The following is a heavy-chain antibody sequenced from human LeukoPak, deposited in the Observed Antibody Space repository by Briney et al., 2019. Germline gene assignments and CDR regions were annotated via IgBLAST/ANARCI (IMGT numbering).Heavy chain of an antibody. V-gene: IGHV4-34*01. CDR1: GGSFSGYY. J-gene: IGHJ6*03. CDR3: ARHAPAGIYYYYYYYMDV. Sequence: SETLSLTCAVYGGSFSGYYWSWIRQPPGKGLEWIGEINHSGSTNYNPSLKSRVTISVDTSRNQFSLKLSSVTAADTAVYYCARHAPAGIYYYYYYYMDVWGKGTTVTVSS. CDR2: INHSGST. D-gene: IGHD6-13*01.